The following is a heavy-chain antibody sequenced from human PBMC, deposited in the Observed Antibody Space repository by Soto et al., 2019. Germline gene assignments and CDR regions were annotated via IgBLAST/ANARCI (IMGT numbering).Heavy chain of an antibody. V-gene: IGHV4-34*01. CDR2: INQSGST. CDR1: GGSFSGYY. D-gene: IGHD2-15*01. J-gene: IGHJ5*02. Sequence: SETLFLTCAVYGGSFSGYYWRWICQPPGQGLEWIGEINQSGSTNYNPSLKSRVTISVDTSKNQFSLKLSPVTAADTAVYYCARGSDCSGGSCYSHRFDPWGQGTLVTASS. CDR3: ARGSDCSGGSCYSHRFDP.